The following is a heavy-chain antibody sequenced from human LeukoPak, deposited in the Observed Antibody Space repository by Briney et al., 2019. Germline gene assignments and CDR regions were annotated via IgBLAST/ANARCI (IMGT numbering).Heavy chain of an antibody. V-gene: IGHV3-9*01. CDR1: GFTFDDYA. D-gene: IGHD6-19*01. CDR2: ISWNSGSI. Sequence: PGRSLRLSCAASGFTFDDYAMHWVRQAPGKGLEWVSGISWNSGSIGYADSVKGRFTISRDNAKNSLYLQMNSLRAEDTALYYCAKAKYSSGWFDWFDPWGQGTLVTVSS. J-gene: IGHJ5*02. CDR3: AKAKYSSGWFDWFDP.